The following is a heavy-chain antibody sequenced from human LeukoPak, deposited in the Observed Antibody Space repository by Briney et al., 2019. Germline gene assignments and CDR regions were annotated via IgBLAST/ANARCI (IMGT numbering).Heavy chain of an antibody. CDR1: GGSISSGGYY. J-gene: IGHJ4*02. CDR2: IYCSGST. V-gene: IGHV4-31*03. CDR3: ARAVVTAIMGWYYFDY. Sequence: SQTLSLTCTVSGGSISSGGYYWSWIRQHPGKGLEWIGYIYCSGSTYYNPSLKSRVTISVDTSKNQFSLKLSSVTAADTAVYYCARAVVTAIMGWYYFDYWGQGTLVTVSS. D-gene: IGHD2-21*02.